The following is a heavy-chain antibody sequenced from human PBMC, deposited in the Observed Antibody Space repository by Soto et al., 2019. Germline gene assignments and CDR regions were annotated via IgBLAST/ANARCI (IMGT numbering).Heavy chain of an antibody. D-gene: IGHD3-10*01. J-gene: IGHJ3*02. CDR1: RDTVSIYV. V-gene: IGHV1-46*01. CDR2: INPSGGST. Sequence: PVDIGRKACRDTVSIYVVAGLLKTPGQGLEWMGIINPSGGSTSYAQKFQGRVTMTRDTSTSTVYMELSSLRSEDTAVYYCALNQYYGPGSAFDIAGQGTLVTV. CDR3: ALNQYYGPGSAFDI.